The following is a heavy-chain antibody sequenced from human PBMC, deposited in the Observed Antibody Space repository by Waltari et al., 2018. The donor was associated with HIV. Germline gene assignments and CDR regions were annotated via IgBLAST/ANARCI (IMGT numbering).Heavy chain of an antibody. V-gene: IGHV3-7*04. CDR1: GFTFSSYW. Sequence: EMQLVESGGGLVQPGGSLRLSCAASGFTFSSYWMNWVRQAPGKGLGGGANKKQDGSEKYYVDSGKGRFTISRENAKNSLYPQMNSLRAEDTGVYYCARRRGSGWYIWFDPWGQGTLVTVSS. J-gene: IGHJ5*02. CDR2: KKQDGSEK. D-gene: IGHD6-19*01. CDR3: ARRRGSGWYIWFDP.